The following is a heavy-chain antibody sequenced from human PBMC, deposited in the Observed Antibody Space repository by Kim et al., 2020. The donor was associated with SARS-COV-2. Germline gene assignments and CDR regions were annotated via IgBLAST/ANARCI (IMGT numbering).Heavy chain of an antibody. CDR2: ITSDGGVT. CDR3: VKGYCNTATNTCSSAD. D-gene: IGHD2-15*01. V-gene: IGHV3-64D*06. Sequence: GGSLRLSCSASGFTFSSYGLCWVRQAPGKGLEYVAAITSDGGVTYYADSVKGRFTISRDNSKNMLYLQMSSLTTEDTGFYYCVKGYCNTATNTCSSADWGQGTLFSVSS. CDR1: GFTFSSYG. J-gene: IGHJ4*02.